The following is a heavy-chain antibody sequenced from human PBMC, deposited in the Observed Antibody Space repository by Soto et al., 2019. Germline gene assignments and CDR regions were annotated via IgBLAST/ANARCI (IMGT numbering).Heavy chain of an antibody. CDR2: ISYDGSNK. CDR1: GFTFSSYG. J-gene: IGHJ4*02. V-gene: IGHV3-30*18. Sequence: QVQLVESGGGVVQPGRSLRLSCAASGFTFSSYGMHWVRQAPGKGLEWVAVISYDGSNKYYADSVKGRFTISRDNSKNTLYLHMNSLRAEDTAVYYCAKERVFAPPNIVVVTALGTPDYWGQGTLVTVSS. D-gene: IGHD2-21*02. CDR3: AKERVFAPPNIVVVTALGTPDY.